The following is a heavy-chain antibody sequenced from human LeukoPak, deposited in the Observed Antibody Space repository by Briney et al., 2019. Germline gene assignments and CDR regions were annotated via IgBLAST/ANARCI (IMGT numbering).Heavy chain of an antibody. CDR3: ARDSYYGSGSRAFDI. D-gene: IGHD3-10*01. Sequence: SGGSLRLSCAASGFPVSSNYMSWVRQAPGKGLEWVSVIYSGGSTYYADSVKGRFTISRDNSKNTLYLQMNSLRAEDTAVYYCARDSYYGSGSRAFDIWGQGTMVTVSS. CDR1: GFPVSSNY. J-gene: IGHJ3*02. V-gene: IGHV3-66*01. CDR2: IYSGGST.